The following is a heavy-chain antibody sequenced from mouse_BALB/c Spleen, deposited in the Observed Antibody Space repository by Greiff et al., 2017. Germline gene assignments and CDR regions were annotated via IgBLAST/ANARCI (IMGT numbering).Heavy chain of an antibody. CDR2: IDPENGNT. V-gene: IGHV14-1*02. D-gene: IGHD2-4*01. CDR3: ARDYGRYFDY. J-gene: IGHJ2*01. Sequence: EVQLQQSGAELVRPGALVKLSCKASGFNIKDYYMHWVKQRPEQGLEWIGWIDPENGNTIYDPKFQGKASITADTSSNTAYLQLSSLTSEDTAVYYCARDYGRYFDYRGQGTTLTVSS. CDR1: GFNIKDYY.